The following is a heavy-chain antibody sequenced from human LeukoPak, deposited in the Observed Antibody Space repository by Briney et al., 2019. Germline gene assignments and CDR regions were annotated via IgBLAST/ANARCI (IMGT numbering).Heavy chain of an antibody. CDR1: GGSISSYY. J-gene: IGHJ4*02. D-gene: IGHD3-10*01. Sequence: SETLSLTCTVSGGSISSYYWSWIRQPAGKGLEWIGRIYTSGSTNYNPSLKSRVTMSVDTSKNQFSLKLSSVTAADTAVYYCARDVPFNYGSGSYYNLYFDYWGQGTLVTVSS. V-gene: IGHV4-4*07. CDR2: IYTSGST. CDR3: ARDVPFNYGSGSYYNLYFDY.